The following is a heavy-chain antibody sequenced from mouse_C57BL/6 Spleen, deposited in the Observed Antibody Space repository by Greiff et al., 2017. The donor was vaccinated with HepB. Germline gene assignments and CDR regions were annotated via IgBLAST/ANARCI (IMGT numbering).Heavy chain of an antibody. CDR1: GFTFSDYG. CDR3: ARRSTMVTTGAMDY. Sequence: DVHLVESGGGLVKPGGSLKLSCAASGFTFSDYGMHWVRQAPEKGLEWVAYISSGSSTIYYADTVKGRFTISRDNAKNTLFLQMTSLRSEDTAMYYCARRSTMVTTGAMDYWGQGTSVTVSS. J-gene: IGHJ4*01. V-gene: IGHV5-17*01. D-gene: IGHD2-2*01. CDR2: ISSGSSTI.